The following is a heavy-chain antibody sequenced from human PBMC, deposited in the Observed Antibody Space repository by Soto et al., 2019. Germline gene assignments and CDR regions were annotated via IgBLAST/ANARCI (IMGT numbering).Heavy chain of an antibody. D-gene: IGHD3-10*01. CDR2: IYYSGST. CDR1: GGSISSYY. CDR3: AGNVYFGWGGGMDV. Sequence: SETLSLTCTVSGGSISSYYWSWIRQPPGKGLEWIGYIYYSGSTNYNPSLKSRVTISVDTSKNQFSLKLSSVTAADTAVYYCAGNVYFGWGGGMDVWGQGTTVTVSS. V-gene: IGHV4-59*01. J-gene: IGHJ6*02.